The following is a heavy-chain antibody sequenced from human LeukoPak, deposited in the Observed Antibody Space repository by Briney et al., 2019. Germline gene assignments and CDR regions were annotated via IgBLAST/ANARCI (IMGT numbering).Heavy chain of an antibody. CDR3: ARDLGYSYGWCWFDP. CDR2: IYTSGST. J-gene: IGHJ5*02. D-gene: IGHD5-18*01. Sequence: SETLSLTCTVSGGSISSGSYYWSWIRQPAGKGLEWIGRIYTSGSTNYNPSLKSRVTISVDTSKNQFSLKLSSVTAADTAVYYCARDLGYSYGWCWFDPWGQGTLVTVSS. CDR1: GGSISSGSYY. V-gene: IGHV4-61*02.